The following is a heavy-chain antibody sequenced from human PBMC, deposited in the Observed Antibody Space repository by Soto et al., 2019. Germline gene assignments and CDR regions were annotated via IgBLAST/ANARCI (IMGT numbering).Heavy chain of an antibody. D-gene: IGHD2-21*01. J-gene: IGHJ6*03. CDR3: TRSPPVIGAETYYYYYMDV. CDR1: GYTFTSFG. V-gene: IGHV1-18*01. CDR2: IGADNGNT. Sequence: ASVKVSCKASGYTFTSFGISWLRQAPGQGLEWMGWIGADNGNTISAQSLQGRVTMTTDTSTTTAYLELRSLRSDDTAVYYCTRSPPVIGAETYYYYYMDVWGKGTAVTVSS.